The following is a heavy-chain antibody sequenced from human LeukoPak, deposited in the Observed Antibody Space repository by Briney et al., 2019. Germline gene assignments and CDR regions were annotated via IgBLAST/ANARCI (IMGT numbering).Heavy chain of an antibody. J-gene: IGHJ6*02. Sequence: SETLSLTCTVSGGSISSSSDYWGWIRQPPGMALEWIGSLYYSGRTYYNPSLKGRVTISVDTSKNQFSLKLSSVTATDTAVYYCARHDCATTSCLYFYGMDVWGQGTRSPSP. D-gene: IGHD2-2*01. CDR3: ARHDCATTSCLYFYGMDV. V-gene: IGHV4-39*01. CDR1: GGSISSSSDY. CDR2: LYYSGRT.